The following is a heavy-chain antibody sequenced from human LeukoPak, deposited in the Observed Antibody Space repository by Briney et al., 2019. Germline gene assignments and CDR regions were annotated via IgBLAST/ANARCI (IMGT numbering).Heavy chain of an antibody. J-gene: IGHJ4*02. CDR1: GFTFSRFV. CDR3: ARDRWYDGSGYIAAFDY. D-gene: IGHD3-22*01. CDR2: IWYDGSNQ. V-gene: IGHV3-33*01. Sequence: PGGSLRLSCEASGFTFSRFVMHWVRQAPGKGLEWVAVIWYDGSNQDYADSVKGRFTISRDNSKNTLYLQVSSLRAEDTAVYYCARDRWYDGSGYIAAFDYWGQGTLVTVS.